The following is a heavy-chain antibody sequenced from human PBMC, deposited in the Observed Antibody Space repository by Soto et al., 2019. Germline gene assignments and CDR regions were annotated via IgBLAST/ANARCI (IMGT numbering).Heavy chain of an antibody. V-gene: IGHV1-24*01. J-gene: IGHJ4*02. Sequence: ASVKVSCKVSGYTLTELSMHWVRQAPGKGLEWMGGFDPEDGETIYAQKFQGRVTMTEDTSTDTAYMELSSLRSEDTAVYYCATDFGHPTDVSGGGFDYWGQGTLVPVSS. CDR3: ATDFGHPTDVSGGGFDY. CDR1: GYTLTELS. D-gene: IGHD3-10*01. CDR2: FDPEDGET.